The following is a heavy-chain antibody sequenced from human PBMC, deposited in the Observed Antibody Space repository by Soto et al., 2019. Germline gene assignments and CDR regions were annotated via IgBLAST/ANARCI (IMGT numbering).Heavy chain of an antibody. CDR1: GGTFSSYA. CDR3: ASGESSSSYDYYYGMDV. V-gene: IGHV1-69*13. CDR2: IIPIFGTA. J-gene: IGHJ6*02. Sequence: SVKVSCKASGGTFSSYAISWVRQAPGQGLEWMGGIIPIFGTANYAQKFQGRVTITADESTSTAYMELSSLRSEDTAVYYCASGESSSSYDYYYGMDVWGQGTTVTVSS. D-gene: IGHD6-6*01.